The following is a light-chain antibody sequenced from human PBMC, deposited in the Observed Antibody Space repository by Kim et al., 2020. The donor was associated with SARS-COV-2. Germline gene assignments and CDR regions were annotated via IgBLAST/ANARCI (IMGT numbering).Light chain of an antibody. J-gene: IGKJ2*01. CDR2: AAS. Sequence: SASVGDRVTITCRASQGISSYLAWYQQKPGKAPKLLIYAASTLQSGVPSRFSGSGSGTDFTLTISCLQSEDFATYYCQQYYSYSYTFGQGTKLEI. V-gene: IGKV1-8*01. CDR3: QQYYSYSYT. CDR1: QGISSY.